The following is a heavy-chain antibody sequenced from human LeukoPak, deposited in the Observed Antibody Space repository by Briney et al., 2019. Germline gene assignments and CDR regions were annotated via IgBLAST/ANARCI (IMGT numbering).Heavy chain of an antibody. CDR3: VRDAGITGTTDLDY. D-gene: IGHD1-7*01. CDR1: GFTFSDYY. Sequence: PGGSLRLSCAASGFTFSDYYMSWIRQAPGKGLEWVSYISSSGSTIYYADSVKGRFTISRDNAKNSLYLQMNSLRDEDTAVYYCVRDAGITGTTDLDYWGQGTLVTISS. V-gene: IGHV3-11*04. CDR2: ISSSGSTI. J-gene: IGHJ4*02.